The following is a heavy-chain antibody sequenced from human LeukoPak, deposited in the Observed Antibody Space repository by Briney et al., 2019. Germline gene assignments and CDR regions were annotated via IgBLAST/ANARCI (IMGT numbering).Heavy chain of an antibody. Sequence: ASVKVSCKASGGTFTNYAISWVRQAPGQGLEWMGGIIPIFGTANYAQKFQGRVTITTDESTSTAYMELSSLRSEDTAVYYCARDRGYCSSTSCYDFDYWGQGTLVTVSS. D-gene: IGHD2-2*01. CDR1: GGTFTNYA. J-gene: IGHJ4*02. CDR2: IIPIFGTA. CDR3: ARDRGYCSSTSCYDFDY. V-gene: IGHV1-69*05.